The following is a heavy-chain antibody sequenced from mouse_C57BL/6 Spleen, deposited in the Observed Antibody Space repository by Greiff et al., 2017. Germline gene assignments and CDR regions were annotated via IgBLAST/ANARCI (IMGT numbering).Heavy chain of an antibody. CDR2: IDPSDSYT. CDR3: ARDHYYGSSWGDDY. CDR1: GYTFTSYW. Sequence: QSCKASGYTFTSYWMQWVKQRPGQGLEWIGEIDPSDSYTNYNQKFKGKATLTVDTSSSTAYMQLSSLTSEDSAVYYCARDHYYGSSWGDDYWGQGTTLTVSS. D-gene: IGHD1-1*01. V-gene: IGHV1-50*01. J-gene: IGHJ2*01.